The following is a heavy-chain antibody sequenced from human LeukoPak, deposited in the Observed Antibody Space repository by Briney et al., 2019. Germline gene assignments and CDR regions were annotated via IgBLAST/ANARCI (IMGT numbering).Heavy chain of an antibody. CDR3: AKDPDGSGIYFDY. J-gene: IGHJ4*02. CDR2: ISGSGGST. D-gene: IGHD3-10*01. CDR1: GFTFSSYA. V-gene: IGHV3-23*01. Sequence: GRSLRLSCAASGFTFSSYAMSWVRQAPGKGLEWVSAISGSGGSTYYADSVKGRFTISRDNSKNTLYLQMNSLRAEDTPVYYCAKDPDGSGIYFDYWGQGTLVTVSS.